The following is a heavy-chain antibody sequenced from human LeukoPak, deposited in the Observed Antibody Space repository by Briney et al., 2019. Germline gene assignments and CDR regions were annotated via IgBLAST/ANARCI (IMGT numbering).Heavy chain of an antibody. CDR3: ARINYYDGSGFYRDY. V-gene: IGHV5-51*01. CDR2: IYPGDSDT. J-gene: IGHJ4*02. Sequence: GESLKISCKGSGYNFTSYWIGWVRQMPGKGLEWMGIIYPGDSDTRYSPSFQGQVTISADKSISTAYLQWSSLKASDTAMYYCARINYYDGSGFYRDYWGQGTLVTVSS. CDR1: GYNFTSYW. D-gene: IGHD3-22*01.